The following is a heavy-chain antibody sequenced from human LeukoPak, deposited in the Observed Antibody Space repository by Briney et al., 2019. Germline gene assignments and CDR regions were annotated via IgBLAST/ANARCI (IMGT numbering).Heavy chain of an antibody. CDR2: IKSKADGGTT. J-gene: IGHJ4*02. CDR3: TTDRWFGEFGYFDY. V-gene: IGHV3-15*01. D-gene: IGHD3-10*01. Sequence: GGSLRLSCAASGFTFSNAWMSWVRQAPGKGLEWVARIKSKADGGTTEYSAPVKVRFTISRDDSKNTLYLQMNSLKTEDTAVYYCTTDRWFGEFGYFDYWGQGTLVTVSS. CDR1: GFTFSNAW.